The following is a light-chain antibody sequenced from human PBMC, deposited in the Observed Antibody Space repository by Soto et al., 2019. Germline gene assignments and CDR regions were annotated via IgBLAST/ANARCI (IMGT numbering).Light chain of an antibody. CDR1: SSDIGGHKN. Sequence: QSALTQPASVSGSPGQSITVSCTGTSSDIGGHKNVSWYQQHPGKVPKLIIYEVSNRPSGVSNRFSGSKSGNTASLTVSGLQAEDEADYYCSSYTNINTRACVFGTGTKVTVL. J-gene: IGLJ1*01. V-gene: IGLV2-14*01. CDR3: SSYTNINTRACV. CDR2: EVS.